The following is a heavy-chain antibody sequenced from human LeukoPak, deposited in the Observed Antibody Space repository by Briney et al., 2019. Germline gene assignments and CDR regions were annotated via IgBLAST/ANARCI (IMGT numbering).Heavy chain of an antibody. D-gene: IGHD5-18*01. CDR1: GFTFSSYW. J-gene: IGHJ4*02. Sequence: GGSLRLSCAASGFTFSSYWMSWVRQAPGKGLEWVANIKQDGSEKYYVDSVKGRFTISRDNAKNSLYLQMNSLKTEDTAVFYCTASDTPGVDYWGQGTLLTVSS. CDR2: IKQDGSEK. CDR3: TASDTPGVDY. V-gene: IGHV3-7*03.